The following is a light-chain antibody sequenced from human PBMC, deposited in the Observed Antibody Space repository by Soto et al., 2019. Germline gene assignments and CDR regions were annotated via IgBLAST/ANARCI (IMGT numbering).Light chain of an antibody. CDR2: GAS. CDR1: QSVSSSN. Sequence: IVLTQSPGTLSLSPGERATLSCRASQSVSSSNLAWYQQKPGQPPRLLIYGASSRATGGPDRFSGSGSGTDFTLTINRLEPEDFAVYFCQQYGSSPLTFGGGTKVDI. V-gene: IGKV3-20*01. J-gene: IGKJ4*01. CDR3: QQYGSSPLT.